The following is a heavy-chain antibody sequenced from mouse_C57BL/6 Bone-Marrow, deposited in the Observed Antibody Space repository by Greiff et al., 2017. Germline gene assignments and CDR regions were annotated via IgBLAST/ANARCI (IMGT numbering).Heavy chain of an antibody. V-gene: IGHV1-50*01. CDR1: GYTFTSYW. D-gene: IGHD3-2*02. CDR3: ARGGSTGYRVYFDY. J-gene: IGHJ2*01. CDR2: IDPSDSYT. Sequence: QVQLQQPGAELVKPGASVKLSCKASGYTFTSYWMQWVKQRPGQGLEWIGEIDPSDSYTNYNQKFKGKATLTVDTSSSTAYMQLSSLTSEDSAVYYCARGGSTGYRVYFDYWGQGTTLTVSS.